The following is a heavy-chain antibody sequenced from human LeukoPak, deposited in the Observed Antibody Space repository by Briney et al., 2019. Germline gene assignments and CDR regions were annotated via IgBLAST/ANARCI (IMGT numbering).Heavy chain of an antibody. CDR1: GYTFTSYG. D-gene: IGHD5-24*01. V-gene: IGHV1-18*01. J-gene: IGHJ5*02. CDR3: ARASVGLVLSLQS. CDR2: ISAYNGNT. Sequence: ASVKLSCKASGYTFTSYGISWVRQAPAQGHERVGWISAYNGNTNYAQKLQGRVTMTTDTSTSTPYMELSSLRAADTAVYYCARASVGLVLSLQSWGQGTLVTVSS.